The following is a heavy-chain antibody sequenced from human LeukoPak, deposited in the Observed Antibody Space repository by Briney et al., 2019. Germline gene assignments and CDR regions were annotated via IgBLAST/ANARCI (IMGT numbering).Heavy chain of an antibody. D-gene: IGHD2-8*01. V-gene: IGHV4-39*07. CDR2: GYYFGAF. J-gene: IGHJ4*02. CDR1: GGSMSSYY. CDR3: ARDHPTLRLTN. Sequence: SETLSLTCTVSGGSMSSYYWAWIRQPPGKGLEWIGSGYYFGAFSYNPSLQSRVTISLDTSKNQFFLRLTSVTAADTAVYYCARDHPTLRLTNWGQGTLITVSS.